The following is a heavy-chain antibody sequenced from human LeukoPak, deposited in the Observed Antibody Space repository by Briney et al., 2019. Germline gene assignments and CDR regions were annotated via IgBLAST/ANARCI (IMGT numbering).Heavy chain of an antibody. J-gene: IGHJ4*02. CDR1: AGSVTSSDW. CDR2: ISHSGST. CDR3: ARVYSNHVYFDY. D-gene: IGHD4-11*01. V-gene: IGHV4-4*02. Sequence: SETLSLTCTVSAGSVTSSDWRSWVRQPPGKGLEWIGEISHSGSTNYNPSLKSRLTISVDKSKNQFSLKLSSVTAADTAVYYCARVYSNHVYFDYWGQGTLVTVSS.